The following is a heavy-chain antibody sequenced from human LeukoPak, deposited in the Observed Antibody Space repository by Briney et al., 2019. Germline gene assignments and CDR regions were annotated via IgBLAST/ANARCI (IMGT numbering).Heavy chain of an antibody. V-gene: IGHV3-13*01. CDR2: IGTASDT. D-gene: IGHD1-1*01. J-gene: IGHJ6*03. CDR1: GFTFSSYW. Sequence: GGSLRLSCAASGFTFSSYWMSWVRHPTGQGLEWVSTIGTASDTYYPGSVGGRFTLSRDNAKNSLYLQMNSLTAGDTAVYYCARGPPRGKYYYMDVWGKGTTVTVSS. CDR3: ARGPPRGKYYYMDV.